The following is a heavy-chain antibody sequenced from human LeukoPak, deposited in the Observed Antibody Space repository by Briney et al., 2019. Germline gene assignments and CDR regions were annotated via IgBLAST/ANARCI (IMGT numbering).Heavy chain of an antibody. J-gene: IGHJ4*02. CDR2: IYYSGST. CDR1: GGSISSGGYY. Sequence: SQTLSLTCTVSGGSISSGGYYWSWIRQHPGKGLEWIGYIYYSGSTYYNPSLKSRVTISVDTSKNQFSLKLSSVAAADTAVYYCARQVGYDYVWGSYRPNPFDYWGQGTLVTVSS. D-gene: IGHD3-16*02. V-gene: IGHV4-31*03. CDR3: ARQVGYDYVWGSYRPNPFDY.